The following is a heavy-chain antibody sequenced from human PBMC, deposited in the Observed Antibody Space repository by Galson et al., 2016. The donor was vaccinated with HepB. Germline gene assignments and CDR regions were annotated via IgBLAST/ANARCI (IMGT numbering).Heavy chain of an antibody. CDR2: IYPGDSDV. V-gene: IGHV5-51*01. Sequence: QSGAEVKKPGESLKISCKGSGYTFTGYWIGWVRQMPGKGPEWMGIIYPGDSDVRYSPSFQGQVTISADKSISTAYLQWNSLKASDTAMYYCARSPRSWFDPWGQGTLVTVSS. CDR3: ARSPRSWFDP. CDR1: GYTFTGYW. J-gene: IGHJ5*02.